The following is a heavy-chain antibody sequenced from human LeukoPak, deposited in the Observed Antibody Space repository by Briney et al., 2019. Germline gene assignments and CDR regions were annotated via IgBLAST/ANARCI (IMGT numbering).Heavy chain of an antibody. V-gene: IGHV3-64D*09. Sequence: GGSLRLSCSASGFTFSTYAMHWVRQAPGKGLEDVSGISSNGGSTYYADSVKGRFTISRDNSKRTLYLQMSSLRTEDTAVYYCVKARLAFGGLIEPNWFDPWGLGTLVTVSS. J-gene: IGHJ5*02. D-gene: IGHD3-16*01. CDR3: VKARLAFGGLIEPNWFDP. CDR2: ISSNGGST. CDR1: GFTFSTYA.